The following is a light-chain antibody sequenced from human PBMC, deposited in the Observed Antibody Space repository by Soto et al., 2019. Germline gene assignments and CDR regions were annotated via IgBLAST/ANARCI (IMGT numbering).Light chain of an antibody. CDR3: AAWDDSINGLV. V-gene: IGLV1-44*01. CDR1: TSNIGSNI. Sequence: QSVLTQPPSASGTPGQRITISCSGRTSNIGSNIVAWYQHLPGTAPKLLIYDNNQRPSGVPDRFFGSKSGTSASLAISGLQPDDESHYSCAAWDDSINGLVFGGGTQLTVL. CDR2: DNN. J-gene: IGLJ3*02.